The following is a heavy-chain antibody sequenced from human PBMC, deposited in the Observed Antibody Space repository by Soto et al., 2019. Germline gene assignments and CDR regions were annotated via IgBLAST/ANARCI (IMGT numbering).Heavy chain of an antibody. D-gene: IGHD2-2*02. CDR1: GYTFTRYY. V-gene: IGHV1-46*01. J-gene: IGHJ6*02. CDR2: INPSGGST. CDR3: ARVDALYRNYYYGMDV. Sequence: GASVKVSCKASGYTFTRYYMHWVRQAPGQGLEWMGIINPSGGSTSYAQKFQGRVTMTRDTSTSTVYMELSSLRSEDTAVYYCARVDALYRNYYYGMDVWGQGTTVTVSS.